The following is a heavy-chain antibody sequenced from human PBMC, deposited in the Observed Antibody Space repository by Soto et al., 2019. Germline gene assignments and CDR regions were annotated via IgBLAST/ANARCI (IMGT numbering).Heavy chain of an antibody. CDR3: ARDSYFDLKRGGYYYYAMDV. CDR1: GDSIGRYY. Sequence: SETLSLTCSVSGDSIGRYYWSWIRQPPGKGLEWVGHIYYSGSATYNPSLQSRVTILVDTSKDQFSLKLTSVTAADTAVYYCARDSYFDLKRGGYYYYAMDVWGQGTTVTVSS. V-gene: IGHV4-59*01. CDR2: IYYSGSA. J-gene: IGHJ6*02. D-gene: IGHD3-10*01.